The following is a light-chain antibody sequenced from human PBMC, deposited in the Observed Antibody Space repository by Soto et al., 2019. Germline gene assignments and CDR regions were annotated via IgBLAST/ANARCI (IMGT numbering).Light chain of an antibody. J-gene: IGKJ2*01. CDR3: QQYLAYPYS. CDR1: QSLIRS. CDR2: DAS. V-gene: IGKV1-5*01. Sequence: DIPITQSPSTLSASVGDRVTLTCRASQSLIRSLAWYQQKAGKSPSLLIYDASNLQSGVPARFSGSGSGTEFTLTISSLQPDDFATYYCQQYLAYPYSFGQGTKVDIK.